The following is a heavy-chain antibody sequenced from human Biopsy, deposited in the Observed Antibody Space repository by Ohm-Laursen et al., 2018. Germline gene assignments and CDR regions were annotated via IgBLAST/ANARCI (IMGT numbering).Heavy chain of an antibody. CDR2: IYTSGIT. J-gene: IGHJ3*01. Sequence: SETLSLTCTVSGGSLSSYSWSWIRQPAGKGLEWIGQIYTSGITNYNPSLKSRVTMSVGTSKKQLSLRLRSVTAADTAMYYCASVVLGPTNDAFDLWGQGTMVVVSS. D-gene: IGHD3-22*01. V-gene: IGHV4-4*07. CDR1: GGSLSSYS. CDR3: ASVVLGPTNDAFDL.